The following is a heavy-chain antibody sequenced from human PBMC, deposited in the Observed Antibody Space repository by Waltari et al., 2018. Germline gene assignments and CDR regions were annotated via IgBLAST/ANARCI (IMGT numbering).Heavy chain of an antibody. CDR3: ARDRDFWEGYYYMDV. J-gene: IGHJ6*03. CDR1: GGSISSYY. V-gene: IGHV4-4*07. D-gene: IGHD3-3*01. Sequence: QVQLQESGPGLVKPSETLSLTCTVSGGSISSYYWRWIRQPAGKGREWMGRIYTSGSTSYNSSLKSRVTMSVDTSKNQFSLKLSSVTAADTAVYYCARDRDFWEGYYYMDVWGKGTTVTVSS. CDR2: IYTSGST.